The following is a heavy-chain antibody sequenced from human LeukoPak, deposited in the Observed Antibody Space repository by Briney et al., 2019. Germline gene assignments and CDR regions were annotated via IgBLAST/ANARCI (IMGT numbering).Heavy chain of an antibody. D-gene: IGHD5-12*01. Sequence: GGSLRLSCVASGFTFSDYYMCWIRQAPGKGLEWGSYISSSSSYTNYVDSVKGRFNISRDNAKNSLYLQMNSLRAEDTAVYYCARGGGGDSGYDSNFDYWGQGTLVTVSS. CDR3: ARGGGGDSGYDSNFDY. V-gene: IGHV3-11*06. CDR2: ISSSSSYT. J-gene: IGHJ4*02. CDR1: GFTFSDYY.